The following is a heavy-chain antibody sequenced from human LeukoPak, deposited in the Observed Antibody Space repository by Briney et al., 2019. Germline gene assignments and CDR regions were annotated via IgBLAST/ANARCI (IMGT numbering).Heavy chain of an antibody. CDR1: GGSISSHY. CDR3: ARGDSSSWYYFDY. D-gene: IGHD6-13*01. Sequence: SETLSLTCTVSGGSISSHYWSWIRQPPGKGLEWIGYIYYSGSTNYNPSLKSRVTISVDTSKNQFSLKLSSVTAADTAVYYCARGDSSSWYYFDYWGQGTLVTVSS. J-gene: IGHJ4*02. V-gene: IGHV4-59*11. CDR2: IYYSGST.